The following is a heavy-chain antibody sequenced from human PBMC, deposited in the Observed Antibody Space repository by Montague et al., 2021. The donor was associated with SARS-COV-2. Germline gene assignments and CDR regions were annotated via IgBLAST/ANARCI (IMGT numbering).Heavy chain of an antibody. CDR2: VHYTGST. CDR3: ARAQNTCFIANCVNYFDV. D-gene: IGHD1-1*01. J-gene: IGHJ4*02. CDR1: GGSMSGYY. Sequence: SETLSLTCEVSGGSMSGYYWTWIRQSPGKGLEWIGYVHYTGSTKYNPSLKTRVSLSLDTPKNHFSLHLSSVTAVYTAIYFCARAQNTCFIANCVNYFDVWGLGALVTVSS. V-gene: IGHV4-59*01.